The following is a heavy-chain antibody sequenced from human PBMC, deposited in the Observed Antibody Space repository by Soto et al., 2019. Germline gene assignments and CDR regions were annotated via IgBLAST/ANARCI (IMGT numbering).Heavy chain of an antibody. V-gene: IGHV3-43*01. CDR3: AKDLAPKYYYDSSGYHYYYYGMDV. Sequence: GGSPRLSCAASGFTFDDYTMHWVRQAPGKGLEWVSLISWDGGSTYYADSVKGRFTISRDNSKNSLYLQMNSLRTEDTALYYCAKDLAPKYYYDSSGYHYYYYGMDVWGQGTTVTVSS. CDR2: ISWDGGST. J-gene: IGHJ6*02. CDR1: GFTFDDYT. D-gene: IGHD3-22*01.